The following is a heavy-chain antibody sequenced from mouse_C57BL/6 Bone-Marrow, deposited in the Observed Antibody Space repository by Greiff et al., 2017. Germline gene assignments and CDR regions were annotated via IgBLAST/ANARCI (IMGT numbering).Heavy chain of an antibody. V-gene: IGHV1-61*01. CDR3: ASAPYYGLFAY. D-gene: IGHD1-1*02. J-gene: IGHJ3*01. CDR2: IYPSDSET. Sequence: QVQLQQPGAELVRPGSSVKLSCKASGYTFTSYWMDWVKQRPGQGLEWIGNIYPSDSETHYNQKFKDKATLTVDKSSSTAYMQLSILTSEDAAVYYGASAPYYGLFAYWGQGTLVTVSA. CDR1: GYTFTSYW.